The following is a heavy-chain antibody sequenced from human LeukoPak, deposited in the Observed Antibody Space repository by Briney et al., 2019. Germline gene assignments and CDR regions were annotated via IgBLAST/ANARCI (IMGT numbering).Heavy chain of an antibody. J-gene: IGHJ4*02. Sequence: GGSLRLSCAASGFTFSSYEMNWVRQAPGKGLEWVLYISSSGSTIYYADSVKGRFTISRDNAKNSLYLQMNSLRAEDTAVYYCARDPSLHDSSGYYEQGPFDYWGQGTLVTVSS. D-gene: IGHD3-22*01. CDR1: GFTFSSYE. V-gene: IGHV3-48*03. CDR3: ARDPSLHDSSGYYEQGPFDY. CDR2: ISSSGSTI.